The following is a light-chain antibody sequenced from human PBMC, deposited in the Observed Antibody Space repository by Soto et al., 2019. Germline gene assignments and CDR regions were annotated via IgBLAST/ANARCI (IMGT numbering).Light chain of an antibody. V-gene: IGLV2-8*01. CDR2: EVN. CDR1: SSDVGGYKY. CDR3: QSYDSNLSAYV. Sequence: QSALTQPPSASGSPGQSVTISCTGTSSDVGGYKYVSWYQQHPGKAPKLMIFEVNKRPSGVPDRFSGSKSGNTASLTVSGLQAEDEADYHCQSYDSNLSAYVFGTGTKLTVL. J-gene: IGLJ1*01.